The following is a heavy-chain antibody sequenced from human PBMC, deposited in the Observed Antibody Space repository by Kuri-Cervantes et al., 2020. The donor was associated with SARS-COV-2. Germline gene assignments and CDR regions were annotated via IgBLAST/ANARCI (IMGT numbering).Heavy chain of an antibody. CDR3: ARERASGWAGDFDY. D-gene: IGHD1-26*01. CDR1: GYSFTNYG. J-gene: IGHJ4*02. CDR2: ISAYNGNT. Sequence: ASVKVSCKSSGYSFTNYGINWVRQAPGQGLEWMGWISAYNGNTIYAQKLQGRVTMTTDTSTSTAYMDLRSLRSEDTAVYYCARERASGWAGDFDYWGQGTLVTVSS. V-gene: IGHV1-18*04.